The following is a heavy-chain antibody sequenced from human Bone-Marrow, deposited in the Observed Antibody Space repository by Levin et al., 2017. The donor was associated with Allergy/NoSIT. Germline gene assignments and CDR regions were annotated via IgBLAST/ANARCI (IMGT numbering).Heavy chain of an antibody. CDR1: GDSISSGDDY. V-gene: IGHV4-30-4*01. Sequence: SETLSLTCTVSGDSISSGDDYWSWIRQSPGTGLEWIGYIYYSGSTYYNPSLKSRVNISVDTSKNQFSLNLNSVTAADTAIYYCAREGHYYETSGYIDYWGQGILVTVSS. J-gene: IGHJ4*02. CDR2: IYYSGST. CDR3: AREGHYYETSGYIDY. D-gene: IGHD3-22*01.